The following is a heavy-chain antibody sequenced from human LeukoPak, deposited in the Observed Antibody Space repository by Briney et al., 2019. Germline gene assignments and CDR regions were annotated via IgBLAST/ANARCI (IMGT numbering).Heavy chain of an antibody. D-gene: IGHD4-11*01. CDR1: GGSISSYY. J-gene: IGHJ4*02. CDR2: IHASGST. CDR3: ARHVYTNYPVFDY. V-gene: IGHV4-4*07. Sequence: KSSEPLSLTCTVSGGSISSYYWSWIRQPAGKGLEWIGRIHASGSTNYNPSLKSRVTMSVDTSKNQFSLTLSSVTAADTAVYYCARHVYTNYPVFDYWGQGTLVTVSS.